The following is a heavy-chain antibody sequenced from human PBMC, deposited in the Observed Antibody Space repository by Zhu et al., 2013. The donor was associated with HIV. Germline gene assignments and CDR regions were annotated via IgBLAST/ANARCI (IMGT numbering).Heavy chain of an antibody. Sequence: QVQLVQSGAEVKKPGASVKVSCKASGYTFTGYYMHWVRQAPGQGLEWMGWINPNSGGTNYAQKFQGRVTMTRDTSISTAYMELSRLRSDDTAVYYCARGELSSGWRGGIDYWGQGTLVTVSS. D-gene: IGHD6-19*01. V-gene: IGHV1-2*02. CDR2: INPNSGGT. CDR3: ARGELSSGWRGGIDY. CDR1: GYTFTGYY. J-gene: IGHJ4*02.